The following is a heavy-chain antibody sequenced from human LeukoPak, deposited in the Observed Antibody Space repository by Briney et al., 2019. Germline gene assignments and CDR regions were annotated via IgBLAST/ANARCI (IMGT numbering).Heavy chain of an antibody. CDR3: ARGPPRGKYYYMDV. Sequence: GGSLRLSCAASGFTFSSFDMHWVRQPTGQGLEWVSTIGTASDTYYPGSVEGRFTLSRDNAKNSMYLQMNSLTAGDTAVYYCARGPPRGKYYYMDVWGKGTTVTVSS. CDR1: GFTFSSFD. D-gene: IGHD1-1*01. CDR2: IGTASDT. J-gene: IGHJ6*03. V-gene: IGHV3-13*01.